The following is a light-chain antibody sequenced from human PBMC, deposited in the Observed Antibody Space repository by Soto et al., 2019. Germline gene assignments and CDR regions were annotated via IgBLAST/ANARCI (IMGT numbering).Light chain of an antibody. CDR3: CSYAGSSTYVV. CDR2: EVS. Sequence: HSALTQPASVSGSPGQSITISCTGTSSDVGSYNLVSWYQHHPGKAPKLMIYEVSKRPSGVSNRFSGSKSGNTASLTISGLQAEDEGDYYCCSYAGSSTYVVFGGGTKLTVL. CDR1: SSDVGSYNL. J-gene: IGLJ2*01. V-gene: IGLV2-23*02.